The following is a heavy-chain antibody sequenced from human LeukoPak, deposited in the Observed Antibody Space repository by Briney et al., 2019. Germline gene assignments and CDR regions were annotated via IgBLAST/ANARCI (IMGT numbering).Heavy chain of an antibody. CDR2: IYHNGST. V-gene: IGHV4-38-2*01. CDR1: GYSISSGYY. CDR3: ARATRDRGNGFDP. Sequence: PSETLSLTCAVSGYSISSGYYWGWIRQPPGKGLEWIGSIYHNGSTYYNPSLKSRVTISVDTSKNQFSLKLSSVTAADTAVYYCARATRDRGNGFDPWGQGTLVTVSS. D-gene: IGHD2-15*01. J-gene: IGHJ5*02.